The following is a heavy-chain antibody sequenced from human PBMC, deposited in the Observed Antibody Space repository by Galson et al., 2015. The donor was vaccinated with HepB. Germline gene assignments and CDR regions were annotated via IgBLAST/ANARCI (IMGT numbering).Heavy chain of an antibody. Sequence: QSGAEVTKPGESLKISCKGSGYSFTSYWIGWVRQMPGKGLEWMGIIYPGDSDTRYSPSFQGQVTISADTSTSTVYMELSSLRSEDTAVYYCARGLLPTRNYYFDYWGQGTLVTVSS. CDR3: ARGLLPTRNYYFDY. CDR2: IYPGDSDT. V-gene: IGHV5-51*01. J-gene: IGHJ4*02. D-gene: IGHD3-22*01. CDR1: GYSFTSYW.